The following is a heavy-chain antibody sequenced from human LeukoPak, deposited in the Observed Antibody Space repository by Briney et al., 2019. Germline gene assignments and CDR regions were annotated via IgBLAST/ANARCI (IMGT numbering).Heavy chain of an antibody. CDR2: MSSSSSYI. CDR1: GFTFSSYS. J-gene: IGHJ3*02. Sequence: GGSLRLSCAASGFTFSSYSMNWVRQAPGKGLEWVSSMSSSSSYIYYADSVKGRFTVSRDNAKNSLYLQMNSLRAEDTAVYYCAREGIAAAADAFDIWGQGTMVTVSS. D-gene: IGHD6-13*01. CDR3: AREGIAAAADAFDI. V-gene: IGHV3-21*01.